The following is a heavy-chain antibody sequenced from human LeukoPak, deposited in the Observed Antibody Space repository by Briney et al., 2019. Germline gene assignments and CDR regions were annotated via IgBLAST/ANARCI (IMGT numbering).Heavy chain of an antibody. J-gene: IGHJ4*02. V-gene: IGHV3-48*01. CDR3: ARGRGLGELAVASFDS. CDR1: GFTFSSYS. D-gene: IGHD6-19*01. CDR2: ISSSSSTI. Sequence: GGSLRLSCAASGFTFSSYSMNWVRQAPGKGLEWVSYISSSSSTIYYADSVKGRFTISRDNAKNSLYLQMNSLRAEDMAVYYCARGRGLGELAVASFDSWGQGTLVTVSS.